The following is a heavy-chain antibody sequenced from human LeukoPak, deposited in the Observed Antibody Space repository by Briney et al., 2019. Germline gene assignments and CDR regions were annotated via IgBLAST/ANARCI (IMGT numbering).Heavy chain of an antibody. J-gene: IGHJ4*02. CDR2: IYYSRTA. CDR1: GGSISSGGYS. CDR3: ARFSNDHGVKFDY. V-gene: IGHV4-31*03. D-gene: IGHD4-17*01. Sequence: SETLSLTCTVSGGSISSGGYSWSWIRQHPGKGLEWIGYIYYSRTAYYNPSLKSRVTMSVDTSKNQFSLKLDSVTAADTAVYYCARFSNDHGVKFDYWGQGTLVTVSS.